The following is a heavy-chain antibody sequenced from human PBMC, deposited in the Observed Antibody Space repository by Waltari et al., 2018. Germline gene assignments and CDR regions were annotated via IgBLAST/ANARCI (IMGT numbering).Heavy chain of an antibody. D-gene: IGHD3-16*02. V-gene: IGHV1-3*01. J-gene: IGHJ4*02. Sequence: QVQLVQSGAEVKKPGASVKVSCKASGYTFTSYAMHWVRQAPGQRLEWMGWINAGNGNTKYSHKFQGRVTITRDTSASTAYMELSSLRSEDTAVYYCARITPYYDYIWGSYRGLGYFDYWGQGTLVTVSS. CDR2: INAGNGNT. CDR3: ARITPYYDYIWGSYRGLGYFDY. CDR1: GYTFTSYA.